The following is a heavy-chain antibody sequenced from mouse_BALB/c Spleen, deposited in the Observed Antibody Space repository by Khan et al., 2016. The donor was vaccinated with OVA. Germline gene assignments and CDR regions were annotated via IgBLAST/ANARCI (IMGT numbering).Heavy chain of an antibody. Sequence: VQLQESGAELMKPGASVKISCKATGYTFSSYWIEWVKQRPGHGLEWIGEILPGSDKTNYNEKFKGKATFTADTSSNPAYMQLRSLTSEDSAVSYCARGAGTTSGMAFWGHGTSVTVSS. D-gene: IGHD4-1*01. CDR3: ARGAGTTSGMAF. CDR2: ILPGSDKT. CDR1: GYTFSSYW. J-gene: IGHJ4*01. V-gene: IGHV1-9*01.